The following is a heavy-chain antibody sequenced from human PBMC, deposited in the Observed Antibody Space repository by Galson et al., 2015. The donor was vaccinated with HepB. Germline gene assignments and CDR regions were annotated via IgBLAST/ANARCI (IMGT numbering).Heavy chain of an antibody. V-gene: IGHV5-10-1*01. J-gene: IGHJ3*02. CDR2: IDPSDSYT. D-gene: IGHD3-9*01. CDR3: ASFLSYDILTGPQFDI. CDR1: GYSFTSYW. Sequence: QSGAEVKKPGESLRISCKGSGYSFTSYWISWVRQMPGKGLEWMGRIDPSDSYTNYSPSFQGHVTISADKSISTAYLQWSSLKASDTAMYYCASFLSYDILTGPQFDIWGQGTMVTVSS.